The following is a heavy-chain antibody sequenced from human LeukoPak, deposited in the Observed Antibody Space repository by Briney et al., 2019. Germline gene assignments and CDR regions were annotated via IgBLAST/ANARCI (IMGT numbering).Heavy chain of an antibody. J-gene: IGHJ6*02. V-gene: IGHV4-59*01. Sequence: SETLSLTCTVSGGSISSCYWSWIRQPPGKGLEWIGYIYYSGSTNYNPSLKSRVTISVDTSKNQFSLKLSSVTAADTAVYYCARPGVLAPDYYYYYGMDVWGQGTTVTVSS. D-gene: IGHD5/OR15-5a*01. CDR1: GGSISSCY. CDR3: ARPGVLAPDYYYYYGMDV. CDR2: IYYSGST.